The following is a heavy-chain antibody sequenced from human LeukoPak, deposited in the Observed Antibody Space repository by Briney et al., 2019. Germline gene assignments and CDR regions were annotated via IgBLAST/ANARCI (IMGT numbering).Heavy chain of an antibody. V-gene: IGHV3-74*01. Sequence: GGSLRLSCAASGFTFSNHWMHWVRQAPGKGLVWVSRIKSDGSGTTYADSVKGRFTISRDNAKNSLYLQMNSLRDEDTAVYYCARSLGSRSDVWGQGTTVTVSS. CDR3: ARSLGSRSDV. CDR1: GFTFSNHW. CDR2: IKSDGSGT. J-gene: IGHJ6*02. D-gene: IGHD3-22*01.